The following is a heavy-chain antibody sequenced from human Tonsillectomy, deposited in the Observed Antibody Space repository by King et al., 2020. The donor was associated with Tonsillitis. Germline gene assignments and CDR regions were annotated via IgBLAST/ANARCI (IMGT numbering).Heavy chain of an antibody. CDR3: ASGGDISAAGMFDC. J-gene: IGHJ4*02. V-gene: IGHV4-31*03. CDR2: IHYSGST. CDR1: GGSISSGGYY. Sequence: QLQESGPGLVKPSQTLSLTCTVSGGSISSGGYYWSWIRQHPGKGLEWIGYIHYSGSTFYNPSLKSRVTMSVDTSKNQFSLKLRSVTDADTAVYYCASGGDISAAGMFDCCGQGTLVTVSS. D-gene: IGHD6-13*01.